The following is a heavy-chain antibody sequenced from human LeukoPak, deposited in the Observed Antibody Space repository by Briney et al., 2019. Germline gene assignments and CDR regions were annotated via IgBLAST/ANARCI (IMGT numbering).Heavy chain of an antibody. V-gene: IGHV1-2*02. D-gene: IGHD1-14*01. CDR3: ARRSRNGLDAFDI. CDR2: IDPNNGDT. CDR1: AYTFTGYY. J-gene: IGHJ3*02. Sequence: ASVKASCKASAYTFTGYYLHWVRQAPGQGLEWMGWIDPNNGDTKYAQKFQGRVTMTRDRSISTAYMELSRLTSDGTAVYYCARRSRNGLDAFDIWGQGTMVTVSS.